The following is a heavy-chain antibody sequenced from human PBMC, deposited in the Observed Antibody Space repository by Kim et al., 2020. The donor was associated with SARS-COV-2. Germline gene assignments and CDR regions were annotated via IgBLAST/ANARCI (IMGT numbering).Heavy chain of an antibody. D-gene: IGHD3-3*01. CDR2: ISYDGSNK. CDR1: GFTFSSYA. V-gene: IGHV3-30-3*01. CDR3: ASLPLEWLLRGPRRAAGVDAFDI. Sequence: GGSLRLSCAASGFTFSSYAMHWVRQAPGKGLEWVAVISYDGSNKYYADSVKGRFTISRDNSKNTLYLQMNSLRAEDTAVYYCASLPLEWLLRGPRRAAGVDAFDIWGQGTMVTVSS. J-gene: IGHJ3*02.